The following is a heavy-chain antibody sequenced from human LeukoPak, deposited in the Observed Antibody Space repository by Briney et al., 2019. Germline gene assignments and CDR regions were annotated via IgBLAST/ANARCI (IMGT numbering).Heavy chain of an antibody. CDR3: AGRYVWGSYRPLRY. Sequence: PSETLSLTCAVYGGSFSGYYWSWIRQPPGKGLEWIGEINHSGSTNYNPSLKSRVTISVDTSKNQFSLKLSSVTAADTAAYYCAGRYVWGSYRPLRYWGQGTLVTVSS. J-gene: IGHJ4*02. V-gene: IGHV4-34*01. CDR1: GGSFSGYY. D-gene: IGHD3-16*02. CDR2: INHSGST.